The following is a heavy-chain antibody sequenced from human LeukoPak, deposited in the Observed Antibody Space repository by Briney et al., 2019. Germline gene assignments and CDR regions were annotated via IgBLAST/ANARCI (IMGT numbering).Heavy chain of an antibody. D-gene: IGHD3-22*01. CDR3: ARAYDSSGYYYSSFDP. CDR2: IYYSGIT. J-gene: IGHJ5*02. Sequence: PSETLSLTCTVSGDSITTTDHYWGWIRQSPDKGLEWIGNIYYSGITDNNPSLKSRVTMSVDTSKNQFSLKLSSVTAADTAVYYCARAYDSSGYYYSSFDPWGQGTLVTVSS. CDR1: GDSITTTDHY. V-gene: IGHV4-39*01.